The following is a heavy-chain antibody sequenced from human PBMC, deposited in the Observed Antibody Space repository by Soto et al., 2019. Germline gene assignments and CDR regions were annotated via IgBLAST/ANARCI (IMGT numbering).Heavy chain of an antibody. D-gene: IGHD6-13*01. CDR2: INPNSGGT. J-gene: IGHJ4*02. Sequence: GASVKVSCKASGYTFTGYYMHCVRQAPGQGLEWMGWINPNSGGTNYAQKFQGWVTMTRDTSISTAYMELSRLRSDDTAVYYCARSLSGIAAAGTGNYFDYWGQGTLVTVSS. CDR1: GYTFTGYY. V-gene: IGHV1-2*04. CDR3: ARSLSGIAAAGTGNYFDY.